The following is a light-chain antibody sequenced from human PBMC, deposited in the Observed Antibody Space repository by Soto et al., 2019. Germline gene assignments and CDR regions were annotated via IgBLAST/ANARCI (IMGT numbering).Light chain of an antibody. CDR1: RSDVGGYDY. V-gene: IGLV2-14*01. CDR3: SSYTTRTTLV. J-gene: IGLJ3*02. Sequence: QSVLTQPASVSGSPGQSITISCTGTRSDVGGYDYVSWYQQHAGKAPKLILYDVSSRPSGVSNRFSGPKSGNTASLTISGLQAEDEADYHCSSYTTRTTLVFGGGTKVTVL. CDR2: DVS.